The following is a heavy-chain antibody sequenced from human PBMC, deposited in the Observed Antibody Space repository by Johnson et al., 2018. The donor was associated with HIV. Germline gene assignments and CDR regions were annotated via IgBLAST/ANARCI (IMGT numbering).Heavy chain of an antibody. CDR2: SRNKANTYTT. CDR1: GFTFSDNY. V-gene: IGHV3-72*01. J-gene: IGHJ3*02. Sequence: EMQLVESGGGLVQPGGSLRLSCEASGFTFSDNYMDWVRQAPGKGLEWVGRSRNKANTYTTEYAVSVKGRFTISRDDSKNSLYLQMNSLKTEDTAVYYCARDGYSGGFDIWGQGTMVTVSS. D-gene: IGHD2-21*01. CDR3: ARDGYSGGFDI.